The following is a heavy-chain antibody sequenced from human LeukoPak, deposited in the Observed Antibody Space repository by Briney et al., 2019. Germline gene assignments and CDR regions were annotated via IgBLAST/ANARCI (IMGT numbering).Heavy chain of an antibody. D-gene: IGHD3-22*01. CDR3: ARDPGSGYYYDY. V-gene: IGHV1-2*06. CDR2: INPNSGGT. J-gene: IGHJ4*02. CDR1: GYTFTGYC. Sequence: GASVKVSCKASGYTFTGYCMHWVRQAPGQGLEWMGRINPNSGGTNYAQKFQGRVTMTRDTSISTAYMELSRLRSDDTAVYYCARDPGSGYYYDYWGQGTLVTVSS.